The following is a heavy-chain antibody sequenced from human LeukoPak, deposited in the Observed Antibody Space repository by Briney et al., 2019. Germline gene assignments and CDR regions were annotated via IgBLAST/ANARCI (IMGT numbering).Heavy chain of an antibody. D-gene: IGHD3-22*01. J-gene: IGHJ6*02. V-gene: IGHV1-69*13. CDR1: GGTFSSYA. Sequence: ASVKVSCKASGGTFSSYAISWVRQAPGQGLEWMGGIIPIFGTANYAQKFQGRVTITADESTSTAYMELSSLRSEDTAVYYCASGYYYESSGYLNTGAVDYYGMDVWGQGTTVTVSS. CDR3: ASGYYYESSGYLNTGAVDYYGMDV. CDR2: IIPIFGTA.